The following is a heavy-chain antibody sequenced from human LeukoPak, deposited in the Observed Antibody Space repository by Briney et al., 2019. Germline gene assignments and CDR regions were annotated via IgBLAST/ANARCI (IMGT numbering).Heavy chain of an antibody. Sequence: GGSLRLSCAASGFTFSSYGMHWVRQAPGKGLEWVAVISYDGSNKYYADSVKGRFTISRDNSKNTLYLQMNSLRAEDTAVYYCARVPTPYDSSGYYIGAFDIWGQGTMVTVSS. CDR3: ARVPTPYDSSGYYIGAFDI. J-gene: IGHJ3*02. D-gene: IGHD3-22*01. CDR1: GFTFSSYG. V-gene: IGHV3-30*03. CDR2: ISYDGSNK.